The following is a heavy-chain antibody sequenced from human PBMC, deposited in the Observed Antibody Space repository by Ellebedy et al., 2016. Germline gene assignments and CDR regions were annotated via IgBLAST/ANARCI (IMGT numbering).Heavy chain of an antibody. CDR1: GFTFSSYA. V-gene: IGHV3-23*01. CDR3: AKGGLKWELRSRFDY. Sequence: GESLKISCAASGFTFSSYAMSWVRQAPGKGLEWVSAISGSGGSTYYADSVKGRFTISRDNSKNTLYLQMNSLRAEDTAVYYCAKGGLKWELRSRFDYWGQGTLVTVSS. CDR2: ISGSGGST. D-gene: IGHD1-26*01. J-gene: IGHJ4*02.